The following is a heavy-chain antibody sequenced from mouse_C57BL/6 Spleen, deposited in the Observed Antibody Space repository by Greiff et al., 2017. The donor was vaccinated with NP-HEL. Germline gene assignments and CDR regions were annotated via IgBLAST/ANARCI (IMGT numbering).Heavy chain of an antibody. J-gene: IGHJ4*01. D-gene: IGHD2-1*01. V-gene: IGHV5-12*01. Sequence: EVRLVESGGGLVQPGGSLKLSCAASGFTFSDYYMYWVRQTPEKRLEWVAYISNGGGSTYYPDTVKGRFTISRDNAKNTLYLQMSRLKSEDTAMYYCARGGNYGDYAMDYWGQRTSVTVSS. CDR3: ARGGNYGDYAMDY. CDR1: GFTFSDYY. CDR2: ISNGGGST.